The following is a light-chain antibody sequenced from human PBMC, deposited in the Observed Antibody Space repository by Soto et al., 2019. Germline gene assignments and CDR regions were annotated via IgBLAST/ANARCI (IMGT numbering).Light chain of an antibody. CDR2: DVS. CDR1: SSDVGGYNY. V-gene: IGLV2-11*01. J-gene: IGLJ1*01. CDR3: CSYAGSPRYV. Sequence: QSALTQPRSVSGSPGQAVTISCTGTSSDVGGYNYVSWYQQHPGKAPKVMIYDVSERPSGVTDRFSGSKSGNTASLTISGLKAEDEADYYCCSYAGSPRYVFGTGTKLTV.